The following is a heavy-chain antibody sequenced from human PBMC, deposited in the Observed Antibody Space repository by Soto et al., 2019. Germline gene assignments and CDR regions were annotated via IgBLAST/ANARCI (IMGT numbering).Heavy chain of an antibody. CDR1: GFTFSNNG. J-gene: IGHJ4*02. CDR2: ISSDGSKK. Sequence: QVQLVESGGGVVQPGRSLRLSCVASGFTFSNNGIHWVRQAPGKGLEWVAVISSDGSKKYYADSVKGRFTISRDNSKNTLYLQMNSLRAEDTAVYYGARDLYGGSSRFDYWGQGTLVTVSS. D-gene: IGHD2-15*01. V-gene: IGHV3-30*03. CDR3: ARDLYGGSSRFDY.